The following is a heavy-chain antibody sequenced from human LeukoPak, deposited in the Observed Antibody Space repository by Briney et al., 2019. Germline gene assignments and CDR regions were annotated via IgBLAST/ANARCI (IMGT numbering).Heavy chain of an antibody. CDR2: VNAGNGDT. V-gene: IGHV1-3*01. CDR3: ARPYKQQLDFDH. J-gene: IGHJ4*02. Sequence: ASVTVSCKASGYTFTRYTMHWVRQAPGQRLEWMGWVNAGNGDTEYSQKFQGRITITRDTSADTVYMELSSLRPEDTAVYYCARPYKQQLDFDHWGQGTLVTASS. CDR1: GYTFTRYT. D-gene: IGHD1-1*01.